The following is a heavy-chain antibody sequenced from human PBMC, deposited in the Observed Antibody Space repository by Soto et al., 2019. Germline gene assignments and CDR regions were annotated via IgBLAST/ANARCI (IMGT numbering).Heavy chain of an antibody. J-gene: IGHJ4*02. V-gene: IGHV4-30-2*01. CDR3: ARVTSYIDYFDC. CDR1: GGSISSGGYS. CDR2: IYHSGST. D-gene: IGHD5-12*01. Sequence: SESLSLTCAVSGGSISSGGYSWSWIQQPPGKGLEWIGYIYHSGSTYYNPSLKSRVTISVDRSKNQFSLKLSSVTAADTAVYYCARVTSYIDYFDCWGQG.